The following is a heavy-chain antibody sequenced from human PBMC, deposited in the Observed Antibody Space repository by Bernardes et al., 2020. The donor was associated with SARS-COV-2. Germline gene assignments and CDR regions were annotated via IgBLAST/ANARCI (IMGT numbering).Heavy chain of an antibody. Sequence: SETLSLTCAVSGASISSNNYYWAWIRQSPGKGLEWIGTIYYTKTIYYNPSLKSRVTISVDTSKNQLSLSLSSVTAADTAVYYCARRYSCYDMFNWFDSWGQGAQITVSS. CDR1: GASISSNNYY. CDR3: ARRYSCYDMFNWFDS. J-gene: IGHJ5*01. D-gene: IGHD5-12*01. V-gene: IGHV4-39*01. CDR2: IYYTKTI.